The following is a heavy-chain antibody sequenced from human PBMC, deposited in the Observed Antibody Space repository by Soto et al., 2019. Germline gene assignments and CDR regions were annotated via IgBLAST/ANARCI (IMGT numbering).Heavy chain of an antibody. V-gene: IGHV3-33*01. CDR2: IWYDGSNK. CDR1: GFTFSSYG. CDR3: ARDFVAVAGTFDP. Sequence: QVQLVESGGGVVQPGRSLRLSCAASGFTFSSYGMHWVRQAPGKGLEWVAVIWYDGSNKYYADSVKGRFTISRDNSKNTLYLQMNSLRAEDTAVYYCARDFVAVAGTFDPWGQGTLVTVSS. D-gene: IGHD6-19*01. J-gene: IGHJ5*02.